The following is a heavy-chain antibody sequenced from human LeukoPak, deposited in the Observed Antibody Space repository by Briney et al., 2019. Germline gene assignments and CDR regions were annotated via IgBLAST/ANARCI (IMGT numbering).Heavy chain of an antibody. CDR1: GFTFSSYG. CDR2: IWYDGSNK. Sequence: PGGSLRLSCAAPGFTFSSYGMHWVRQAPGKGLEWVAVIWYDGSNKYYADSVKGRFTISRDNSKNTLYLQMNSLRAEDTAVYYCARVPVRWLPYYYYYGMDVWGQGTTVTVSS. V-gene: IGHV3-33*01. J-gene: IGHJ6*02. CDR3: ARVPVRWLPYYYYYGMDV. D-gene: IGHD6-19*01.